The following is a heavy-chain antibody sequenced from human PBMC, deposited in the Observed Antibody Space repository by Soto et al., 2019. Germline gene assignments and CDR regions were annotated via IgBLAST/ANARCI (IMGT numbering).Heavy chain of an antibody. Sequence: QVQVQESGPGLVKPSETLSLTCTVSGASISSYYWSWVRQPTGKGLEWIGYFYYSGSTNYNPSLNSRVCMSVDTSKKQFSLKLSSVTAADTAVYYCAYGGSAEGYFDSWGQGALVTVSS. CDR3: AYGGSAEGYFDS. V-gene: IGHV4-59*01. J-gene: IGHJ4*02. CDR2: FYYSGST. CDR1: GASISSYY. D-gene: IGHD1-26*01.